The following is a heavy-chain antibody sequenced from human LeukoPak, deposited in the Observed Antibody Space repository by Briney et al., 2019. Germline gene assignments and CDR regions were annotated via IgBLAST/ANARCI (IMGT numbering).Heavy chain of an antibody. V-gene: IGHV1-18*01. J-gene: IGHJ4*02. Sequence: GASVKVSCKASGYTFTSYGISWVRQAPGQGLEWMGWISAYNGNTSYAQKLQGRVTMTTDTSTSTAYMELRSLRSDDTAVYYCAREGPGVDIVATIPPYFDYWGQGTLVTVSS. CDR3: AREGPGVDIVATIPPYFDY. CDR1: GYTFTSYG. CDR2: ISAYNGNT. D-gene: IGHD5-12*01.